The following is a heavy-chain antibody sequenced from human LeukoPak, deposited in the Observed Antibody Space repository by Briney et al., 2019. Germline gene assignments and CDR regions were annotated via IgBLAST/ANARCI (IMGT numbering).Heavy chain of an antibody. CDR1: GYSFTSYW. Sequence: GESLKISCKGSGYSFTSYWIGWVRQMPGKGLEWMWIIYPGDSDTRYSPSFQSQVTISADKSISTTYLQWSSLKASNTDMYYCDSSLGVYDCSGYRVFDHWGQGTLVTVSP. J-gene: IGHJ4*02. D-gene: IGHD3-22*01. CDR2: IYPGDSDT. V-gene: IGHV5-51*01. CDR3: DSSLGVYDCSGYRVFDH.